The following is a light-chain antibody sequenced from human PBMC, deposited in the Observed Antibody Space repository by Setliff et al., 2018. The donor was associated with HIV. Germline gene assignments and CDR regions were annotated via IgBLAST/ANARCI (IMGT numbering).Light chain of an antibody. V-gene: IGLV2-14*01. J-gene: IGLJ1*01. CDR3: SSYTNSNSYV. CDR2: EVT. Sequence: ALIQPASVSGSPGQSITMSCTGTSSDVGGYNYVSWYQHHPGKAPKLMFYEVTNRPSGVSSRFSGSKSGNTASLTIFGLQAEDEADYYCSSYTNSNSYVFGTGTKVTVL. CDR1: SSDVGGYNY.